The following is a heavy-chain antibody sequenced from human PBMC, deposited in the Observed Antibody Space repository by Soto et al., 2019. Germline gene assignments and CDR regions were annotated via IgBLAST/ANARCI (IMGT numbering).Heavy chain of an antibody. D-gene: IGHD5-18*01. J-gene: IGHJ5*02. CDR1: GGTFSSSA. CDR3: ARDLFGDSYGTNWFDP. Sequence: QVQLVQSGAEVKKPGSSVKVSCKASGGTFSSSAISWVRQAPGHGLEWMGGLIPIFGTANYAQKFQGRVTITADESPSTAYMELISRRSEDTAVSYCARDLFGDSYGTNWFDPWGQGTLVTVSS. V-gene: IGHV1-69*12. CDR2: LIPIFGTA.